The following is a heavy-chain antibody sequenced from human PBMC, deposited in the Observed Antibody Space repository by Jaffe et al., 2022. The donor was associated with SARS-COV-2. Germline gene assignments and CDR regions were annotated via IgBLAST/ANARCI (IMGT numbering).Heavy chain of an antibody. CDR2: IKQDGSEK. D-gene: IGHD3-16*02. CDR3: AREAGDDYVWGSYRRGAFDI. V-gene: IGHV3-7*01. Sequence: EVQLVESGGGLVQPGGSLRLSCAASGFTFSSYWMSWVRQAPGKGLEWVANIKQDGSEKYYVDSVKGRFTISRDNAKNSLYLQMNSLRAEDTAVYYCAREAGDDYVWGSYRRGAFDIWGQGTMVTVSS. CDR1: GFTFSSYW. J-gene: IGHJ3*02.